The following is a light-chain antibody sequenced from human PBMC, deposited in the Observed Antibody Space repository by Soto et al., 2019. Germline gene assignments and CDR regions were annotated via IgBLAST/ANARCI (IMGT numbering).Light chain of an antibody. J-gene: IGKJ2*01. CDR1: QSVSSSY. CDR3: QQYGTSPYT. V-gene: IGKV3-20*01. CDR2: GAS. Sequence: EVVLTQSPGTLSLSPGERATLSCRASQSVSSSYLAWYQQRPGQAPRLLIFGASSRATGIPDRFSGSGSGTDFTLTISRLEPEDFAVYYRQQYGTSPYTFGQGTKLDIK.